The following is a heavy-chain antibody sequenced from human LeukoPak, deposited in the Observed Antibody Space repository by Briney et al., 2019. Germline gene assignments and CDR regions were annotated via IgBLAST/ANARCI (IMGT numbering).Heavy chain of an antibody. Sequence: ASVKVSCKASGYTFTNYYMHWVRQAPGQGLGWMGIINPSGGSTSYAQKFQGRVTMTRDTSTSTVYMELSSLRSEDTAVYYCARLAVAGTGDFWGQGTLVTVSS. D-gene: IGHD6-19*01. J-gene: IGHJ4*02. CDR1: GYTFTNYY. V-gene: IGHV1-46*01. CDR3: ARLAVAGTGDF. CDR2: INPSGGST.